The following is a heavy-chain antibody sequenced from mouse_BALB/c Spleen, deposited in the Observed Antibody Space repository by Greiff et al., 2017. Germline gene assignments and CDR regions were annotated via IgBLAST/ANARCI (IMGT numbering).Heavy chain of an antibody. CDR2: ISDGGSYT. D-gene: IGHD1-1*01. CDR3: ARDEGYGSLDY. CDR1: GFTFSDYY. V-gene: IGHV5-4*02. Sequence: EVKLVESGGGLVKPGGSLKLSCAASGFTFSDYYMYWVRQTPEKRLEWVATISDGGSYTYYPDSVKGRFTTSRDNAKNNLYLQMSSLKSEDTAMYYCARDEGYGSLDYWGQGTTLTVSS. J-gene: IGHJ2*01.